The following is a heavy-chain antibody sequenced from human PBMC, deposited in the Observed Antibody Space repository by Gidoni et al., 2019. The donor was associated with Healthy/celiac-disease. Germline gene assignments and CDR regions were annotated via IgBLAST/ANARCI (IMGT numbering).Heavy chain of an antibody. CDR3: AREAKITIFGVVPDVGYYGMDV. CDR2: IWYDGSNK. Sequence: QVQLVESGGGVVQPGRSLRLSCAASGFTFSSYGMHWVRQAPGKGLEWVAVIWYDGSNKYYADSVKGRFTISRDNSKNTLYLQMNSLRAEDTAVYYCAREAKITIFGVVPDVGYYGMDVWGQGTTVTVSS. CDR1: GFTFSSYG. J-gene: IGHJ6*02. D-gene: IGHD3-3*01. V-gene: IGHV3-33*01.